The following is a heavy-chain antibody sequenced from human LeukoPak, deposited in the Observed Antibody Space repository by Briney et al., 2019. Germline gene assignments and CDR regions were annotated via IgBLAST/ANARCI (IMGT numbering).Heavy chain of an antibody. V-gene: IGHV4-34*01. Sequence: SETLSLTCAVYGGSFSGYYWSWIRQPPGKGLEWIGEINPSGSTNYNPSLKSRVTISVDTSKNQFSLKLSSVTAADTAVYYCARLVVVPAAIFYYYCYYGMDVWGQGTTVTVSS. J-gene: IGHJ6*02. CDR1: GGSFSGYY. CDR3: ARLVVVPAAIFYYYCYYGMDV. D-gene: IGHD2-2*01. CDR2: INPSGST.